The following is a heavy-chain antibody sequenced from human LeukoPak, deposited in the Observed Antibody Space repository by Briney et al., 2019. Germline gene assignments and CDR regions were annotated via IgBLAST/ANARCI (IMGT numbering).Heavy chain of an antibody. CDR1: GFTVSSNY. Sequence: PGGSLRLSCAASGFTVSSNYMSWVRQAPGKGLEWVSVIYSGGSTYYADSVKGRFTISRDNSKNTVYLQMNSLRAEDTAMYYCARFSSSPRYFDLWGRGTLVTVSS. V-gene: IGHV3-53*01. D-gene: IGHD6-6*01. J-gene: IGHJ2*01. CDR3: ARFSSSPRYFDL. CDR2: IYSGGST.